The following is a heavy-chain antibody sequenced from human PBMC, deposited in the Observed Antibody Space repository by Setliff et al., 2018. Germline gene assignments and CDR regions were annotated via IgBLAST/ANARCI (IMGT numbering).Heavy chain of an antibody. J-gene: IGHJ6*02. D-gene: IGHD1-26*01. Sequence: GASVKVSCKASGGTFSSYAISWVRQAPGQGLEWMGGIIPILGIANYAQKFQGRVTITADKSTSTAYMELSSLISEDTAVYYCAREETLGATLCYYGMDVWGQGTTVTVSS. CDR1: GGTFSSYA. V-gene: IGHV1-69*10. CDR3: AREETLGATLCYYGMDV. CDR2: IIPILGIA.